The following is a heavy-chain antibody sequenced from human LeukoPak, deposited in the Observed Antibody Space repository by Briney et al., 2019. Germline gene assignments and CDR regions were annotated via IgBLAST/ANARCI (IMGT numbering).Heavy chain of an antibody. Sequence: GESLKISCKASGYSFTNYWISWVRQMPGKGLEWMGRIDPSDSYTKYSPSFEGHVTNSVDKSISTAFLQWHSLKASDSAMYYCATGASKVTTDFANYWGQGTQVAVSS. CDR2: IDPSDSYT. CDR1: GYSFTNYW. J-gene: IGHJ4*02. CDR3: ATGASKVTTDFANY. V-gene: IGHV5-10-1*01. D-gene: IGHD4-17*01.